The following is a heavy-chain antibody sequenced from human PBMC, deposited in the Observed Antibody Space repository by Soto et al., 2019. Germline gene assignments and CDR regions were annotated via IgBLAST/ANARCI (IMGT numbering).Heavy chain of an antibody. V-gene: IGHV2-5*01. Sequence: ITLKESGPTLVKPTQTLTLTCTCSGFSLSTSAVGVVWIRLPPGKSLAWLALILWNYDKRYSPSLKSRLTITKDTSKNQVILTMTNMDTVDTATYYCARYGSSTSCYIYYYYGIDVWGQGTTVTVSS. D-gene: IGHD2-2*01. CDR2: ILWNYDK. CDR1: GFSLSTSAVG. J-gene: IGHJ6*02. CDR3: ARYGSSTSCYIYYYYGIDV.